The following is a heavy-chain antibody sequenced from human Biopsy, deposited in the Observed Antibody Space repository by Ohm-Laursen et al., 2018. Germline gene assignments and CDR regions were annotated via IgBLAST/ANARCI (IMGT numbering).Heavy chain of an antibody. V-gene: IGHV4-59*01. CDR2: VYYTGGT. CDR3: ARDRGYYSDRTVPGYFDL. CDR1: GDSISSYY. Sequence: PGTLSLTCTVSGDSISSYYWSWIRQPPGKGLQWIGYVYYTGGTDYNPSLQSRVTISVDTSKNHFSLRLRSVTPADTAIYYCARDRGYYSDRTVPGYFDLWGRGTLVTVSS. D-gene: IGHD3-22*01. J-gene: IGHJ2*01.